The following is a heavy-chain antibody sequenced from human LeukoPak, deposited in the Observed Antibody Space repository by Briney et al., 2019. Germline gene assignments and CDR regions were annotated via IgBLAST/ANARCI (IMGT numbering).Heavy chain of an antibody. Sequence: GGSLRLSCAASGFTFSSYWMSWVRQAPGKGLGWVANIKKDGSEKYYVDSVKGRFTISRDNAKNSLYLQMNSLRAEDTAVYYCARDFGYYDFWSGYLLMDVWGKGTTVTVSS. CDR2: IKKDGSEK. D-gene: IGHD3-3*01. CDR3: ARDFGYYDFWSGYLLMDV. V-gene: IGHV3-7*01. CDR1: GFTFSSYW. J-gene: IGHJ6*03.